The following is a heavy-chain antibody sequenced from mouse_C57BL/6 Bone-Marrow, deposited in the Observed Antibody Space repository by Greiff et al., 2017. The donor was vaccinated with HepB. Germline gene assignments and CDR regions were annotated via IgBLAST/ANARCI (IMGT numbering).Heavy chain of an antibody. CDR1: GFTFSDYG. CDR3: ARITYYYGSSYDAMDY. Sequence: DVKLVESGGGLVKPGGSLKLSCAASGFTFSDYGMHWVRQAPEKGLEWVAYISSGSSTIYYADTVKGRFTISRDNAKNTLFLQMTSLRSEDTAMYYCARITYYYGSSYDAMDYWGQGTSVTVSS. J-gene: IGHJ4*01. D-gene: IGHD1-1*01. V-gene: IGHV5-17*01. CDR2: ISSGSSTI.